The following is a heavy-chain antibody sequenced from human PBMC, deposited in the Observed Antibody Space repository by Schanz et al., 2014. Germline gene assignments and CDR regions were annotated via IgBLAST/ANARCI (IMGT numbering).Heavy chain of an antibody. D-gene: IGHD3-10*01. CDR2: ITAYNGDT. J-gene: IGHJ6*02. Sequence: QVQLVQSGAEVKKPGASVKVSCKASGYTFTSHGISWVRQAPGQGLEWMGWITAYNGDTNYALKLQGRVTMTTDTSTGTAYMELRSLRSDDTALYYCARAKRFGDMDVWGQGTTXTVSS. CDR1: GYTFTSHG. V-gene: IGHV1-18*01. CDR3: ARAKRFGDMDV.